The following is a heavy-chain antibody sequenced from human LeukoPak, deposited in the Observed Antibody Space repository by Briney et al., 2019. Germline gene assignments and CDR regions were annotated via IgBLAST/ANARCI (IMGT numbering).Heavy chain of an antibody. CDR3: TRGPRQLWLYYGMDV. J-gene: IGHJ6*02. CDR2: IRSKTYRGTT. CDR1: GFTFGDHA. Sequence: PGGSLRLSCTASGFTFGDHAMGWVRQAQGKGLEWVGFIRSKTYRGTTEYAASVKGRFTISRDDSNSIAYLQMNSLRIEDTAVYYCTRGPRQLWLYYGMDVWGQGTTVTVSS. V-gene: IGHV3-49*04. D-gene: IGHD5-18*01.